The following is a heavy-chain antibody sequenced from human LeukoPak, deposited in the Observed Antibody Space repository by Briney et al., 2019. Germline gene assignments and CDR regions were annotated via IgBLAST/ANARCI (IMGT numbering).Heavy chain of an antibody. CDR1: GYTFSVYF. CDR2: IYPSGGRT. Sequence: ASVKVSCKASGYTFSVYFINWVRQAPGQGLEWRGIIYPSGGRTNYAQKFQGRVTMTRDMSTSTVYMELSSLRSEDTAVYYCASRTRPDVGAFDIWGQGTMVTVSS. J-gene: IGHJ3*02. CDR3: ASRTRPDVGAFDI. D-gene: IGHD6-6*01. V-gene: IGHV1-46*01.